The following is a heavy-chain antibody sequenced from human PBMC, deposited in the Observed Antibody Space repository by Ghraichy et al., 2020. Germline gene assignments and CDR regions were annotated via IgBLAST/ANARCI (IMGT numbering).Heavy chain of an antibody. D-gene: IGHD6-19*01. Sequence: SETLSLTCTVSGGSVSSGSYYWSWIRQPPGKGLEWIGYIYYSGSTNYNPSLKSRVTISVDTSKNQFSLKLSSVTAADTAVYYCAREGYSSGWKNWFDPWGQGTLVTVSS. CDR3: AREGYSSGWKNWFDP. CDR1: GGSVSSGSYY. J-gene: IGHJ5*02. CDR2: IYYSGST. V-gene: IGHV4-61*01.